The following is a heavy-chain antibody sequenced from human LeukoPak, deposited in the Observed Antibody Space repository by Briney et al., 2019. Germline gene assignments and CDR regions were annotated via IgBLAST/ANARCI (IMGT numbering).Heavy chain of an antibody. J-gene: IGHJ4*02. CDR3: ARHKDGSSWYAFDN. CDR1: GCSISSSSYY. Sequence: ASETLSLTCTVSGCSISSSSYYWGWIRQPPGKGLEWIGSIYYSGSTYYNPSLKSRVTISVDTSKNQFSLKLSSVTAADTAVYYCARHKDGSSWYAFDNWGQGTLVTVSS. V-gene: IGHV4-39*01. CDR2: IYYSGST. D-gene: IGHD6-13*01.